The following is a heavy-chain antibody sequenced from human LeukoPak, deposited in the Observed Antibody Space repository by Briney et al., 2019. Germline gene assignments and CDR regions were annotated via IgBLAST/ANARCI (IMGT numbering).Heavy chain of an antibody. CDR1: GYTFTSYY. Sequence: ASVKVSCKASGYTFTSYYMHWVRQAPGQGLEWMGIINPSGGSTNYAQKFQGRVTITADESTSTAYMELSSLRSEDTAVYYCARDFGYGGNSDWFDPWGQGTLVTVSS. J-gene: IGHJ5*02. V-gene: IGHV1-46*01. D-gene: IGHD4-23*01. CDR3: ARDFGYGGNSDWFDP. CDR2: INPSGGST.